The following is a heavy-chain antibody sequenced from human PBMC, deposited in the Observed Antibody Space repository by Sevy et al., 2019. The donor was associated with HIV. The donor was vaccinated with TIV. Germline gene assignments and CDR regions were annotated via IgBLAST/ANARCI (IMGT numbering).Heavy chain of an antibody. J-gene: IGHJ6*03. CDR1: GFTFSDHY. CDR2: IRNRPNSYTT. CDR3: VRGPNCGVGGCQQISYYCLDV. Sequence: GGSLRLSCAASGFTFSDHYVDWVRQAPGKGLEWVGRIRNRPNSYTTEYAASVKGRFTISRDDSKNSVYLQMNSLKTEDSAVYYCVRGPNCGVGGCQQISYYCLDVWGKGATVTVSS. D-gene: IGHD2-15*01. V-gene: IGHV3-72*01.